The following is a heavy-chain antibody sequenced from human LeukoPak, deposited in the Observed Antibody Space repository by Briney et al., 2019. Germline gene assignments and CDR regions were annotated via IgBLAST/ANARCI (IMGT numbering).Heavy chain of an antibody. D-gene: IGHD3-10*01. CDR1: GDSVSSNSAA. CDR2: TYYRSKWYN. Sequence: SQTLSLTCTISGDSVSSNSAAWNWIRQFPSRGLEWLGRTYYRSKWYNGYAVSVKSRITINPDTSKNQFSLQLNSVTPEDTAVYYCARDSNGEYCSGSYRKPNWFDPWGQGTLVTVSS. J-gene: IGHJ5*02. V-gene: IGHV6-1*01. CDR3: ARDSNGEYCSGSYRKPNWFDP.